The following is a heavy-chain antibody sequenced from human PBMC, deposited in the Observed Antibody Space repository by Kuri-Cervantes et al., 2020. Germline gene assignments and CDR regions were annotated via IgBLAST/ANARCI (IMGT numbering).Heavy chain of an antibody. Sequence: GGSLRLSCAASGFTFSSYWMSWVRQAPGKGLEWVANIKQDGSEKYYVDSVKGRFTISRDNAKNSLYLQMNSLRAEDTAVYYCARSGYSYYPNWYFDLWGRGTLVTVSS. D-gene: IGHD5-18*01. J-gene: IGHJ2*01. CDR2: IKQDGSEK. CDR3: ARSGYSYYPNWYFDL. V-gene: IGHV3-7*01. CDR1: GFTFSSYW.